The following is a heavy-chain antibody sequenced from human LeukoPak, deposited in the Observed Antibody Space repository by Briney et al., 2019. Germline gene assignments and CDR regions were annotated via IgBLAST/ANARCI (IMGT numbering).Heavy chain of an antibody. D-gene: IGHD2-2*01. CDR1: GFTFSSYW. CDR2: ISSSGSTI. V-gene: IGHV3-48*04. Sequence: GGSLRLSCAASGFTFSSYWMSWVRQAPGKGLEWVSYISSSGSTIYYADSVKGRFTISRDNAKNSLYLQMNSLRAEDTAVYYCAREKGDQLLSSNYYMDVWGKGTTVTVSS. J-gene: IGHJ6*03. CDR3: AREKGDQLLSSNYYMDV.